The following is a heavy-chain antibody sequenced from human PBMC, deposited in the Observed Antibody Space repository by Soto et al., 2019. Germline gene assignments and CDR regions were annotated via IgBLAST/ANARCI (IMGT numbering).Heavy chain of an antibody. CDR1: GFTFSSYG. CDR3: ARDPKKYYDFWSGSFDY. D-gene: IGHD3-3*01. CDR2: IWYDGSNK. J-gene: IGHJ4*02. V-gene: IGHV3-33*01. Sequence: GSLRLSCAASGFTFSSYGMHWVRQAPGKGLEWVAVIWYDGSNKYYADSVKGRFTISRDNSKNTLYLQMNSLRVEDTALYYCARDPKKYYDFWSGSFDYWGQGTVVTVSS.